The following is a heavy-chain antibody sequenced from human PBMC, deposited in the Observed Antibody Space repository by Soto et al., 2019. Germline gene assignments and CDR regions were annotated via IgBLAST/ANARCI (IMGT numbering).Heavy chain of an antibody. CDR2: IKSKTDGGTT. Sequence: PGGSLRLSCAASGFTFSNAWMNLVRPAPGKGLEWVGRIKSKTDGGTTDYAAPVKGRFTISRDDSKNTLYLQMNSLKTEDTAVYYCTTFHHTAKAIFGYYYYGMDVWGQGTTVTVSS. J-gene: IGHJ6*02. CDR1: GFTFSNAW. V-gene: IGHV3-15*07. CDR3: TTFHHTAKAIFGYYYYGMDV. D-gene: IGHD5-18*01.